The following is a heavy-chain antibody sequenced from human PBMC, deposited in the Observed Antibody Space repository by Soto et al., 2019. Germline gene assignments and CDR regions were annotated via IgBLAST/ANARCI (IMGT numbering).Heavy chain of an antibody. CDR2: IKQDGSEK. J-gene: IGHJ4*02. V-gene: IGHV3-7*03. CDR3: ARDPTRGYSYGDY. CDR1: GFTFSSYW. Sequence: GGSLRLSCAASGFTFSSYWMSWVRQAPGKGLEWVANIKQDGSEKYYVDSVKGRFTISRDNAKNSLYLQMNSLRAEDTAVYYCARDPTRGYSYGDYWGQGTLVTVSS. D-gene: IGHD5-18*01.